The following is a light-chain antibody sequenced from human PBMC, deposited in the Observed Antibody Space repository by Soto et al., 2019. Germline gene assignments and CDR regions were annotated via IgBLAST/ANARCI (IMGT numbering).Light chain of an antibody. CDR2: EVS. CDR1: SSDIYDYNY. Sequence: QSVLTQPASVYGSPGKSINNSCTGSSSDIYDYNYVSWYQQHPGKAPTLMIYEVSNRPSGVSTRFSGSKSGNTASLSISGLQTEDEAIYYCSSYTSSSTVYVFGTGTKVTVL. V-gene: IGLV2-14*01. J-gene: IGLJ1*01. CDR3: SSYTSSSTVYV.